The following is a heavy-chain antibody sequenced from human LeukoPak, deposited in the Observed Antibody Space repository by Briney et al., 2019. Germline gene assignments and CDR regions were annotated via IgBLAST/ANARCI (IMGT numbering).Heavy chain of an antibody. CDR3: ARDSLGMGKDV. Sequence: SETLSLTCTVYGGSISSYYWSWIRQPPGKGLEWIGYIYYSGSTNYNPSLKSRVTISVDTSKNQFSLKLSSVTAADTAVYYCARDSLGMGKDVWGQGTTVTVSS. J-gene: IGHJ6*02. V-gene: IGHV4-59*01. D-gene: IGHD1-20*01. CDR1: GGSISSYY. CDR2: IYYSGST.